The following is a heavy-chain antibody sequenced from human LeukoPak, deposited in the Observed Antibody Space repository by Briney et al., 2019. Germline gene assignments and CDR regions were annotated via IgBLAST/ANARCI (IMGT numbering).Heavy chain of an antibody. Sequence: GGSLRLSCAASGFTFSNYWMHWVRQVPGKGPVWVSRINTDEISTTYADSVKGRFTTSRDNAKNTLYLQMNSLRAEDTAVYYCAREYSSSSTRVFDYWGPGTLVTVSS. CDR1: GFTFSNYW. J-gene: IGHJ4*02. V-gene: IGHV3-74*03. CDR2: INTDEIST. D-gene: IGHD6-6*01. CDR3: AREYSSSSTRVFDY.